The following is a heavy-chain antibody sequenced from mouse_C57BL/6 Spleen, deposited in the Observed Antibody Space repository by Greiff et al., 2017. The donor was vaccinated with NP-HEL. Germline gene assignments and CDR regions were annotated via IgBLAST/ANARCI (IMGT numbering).Heavy chain of an antibody. CDR3: ARDLYGKKVFAY. D-gene: IGHD2-10*02. CDR2: ISDGGSYT. V-gene: IGHV5-4*01. CDR1: GFTFSSYA. Sequence: EVQVVESGGGLVKPGGSLKLSCAASGFTFSSYAMSWVRQTPEKRLEWVATISDGGSYTYYPDNVKGRFTISRDNAKNNLYLQMSHLKSEDTAMYYCARDLYGKKVFAYWGQGTLVTVSA. J-gene: IGHJ3*01.